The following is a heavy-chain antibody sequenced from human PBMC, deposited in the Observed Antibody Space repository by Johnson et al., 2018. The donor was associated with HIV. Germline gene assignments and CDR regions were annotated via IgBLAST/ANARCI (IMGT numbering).Heavy chain of an antibody. CDR2: IYSGGST. CDR1: GFTVSSNY. CDR3: ARVGSVSYLLVAFDI. Sequence: VQLVESGGGLIQPGGSLGLSCAASGFTVSSNYMSWVRQAPGKGLEWVSVIYSGGSTYYADSVKGRFTISREHAKNSLYLQMKSLRAEDTALYYCARVGSVSYLLVAFDIWGQGTMVTVSS. V-gene: IGHV3-53*01. D-gene: IGHD1-26*01. J-gene: IGHJ3*02.